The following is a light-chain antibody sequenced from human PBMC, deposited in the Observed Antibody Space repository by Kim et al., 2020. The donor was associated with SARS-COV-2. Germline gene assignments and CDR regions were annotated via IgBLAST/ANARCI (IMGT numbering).Light chain of an antibody. CDR1: QSITANY. V-gene: IGKV3-20*01. Sequence: PGERAVPSCRAGQSITANYLAWYQQKPGQAPRLLIYAASSRATGIPDRFSGSGSGADFTLTISRLEPEDFAVYYCQQYVDSPYSFGQGTKLEI. CDR3: QQYVDSPYS. J-gene: IGKJ2*01. CDR2: AAS.